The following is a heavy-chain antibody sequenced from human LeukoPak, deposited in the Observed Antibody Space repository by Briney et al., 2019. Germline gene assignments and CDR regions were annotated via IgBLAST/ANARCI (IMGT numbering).Heavy chain of an antibody. V-gene: IGHV3-48*02. CDR2: ETFHSGTI. J-gene: IGHJ4*02. Sequence: PWGSLRLSCAASGFTLSSYSMNWVRQAPGKGLEWVSYETFHSGTIYYADSVKGRFTISRDNAKNSLYLQMNSLRDEDTAVYYCARGATYFYDSSGSPKKRAFDYWGQGTLVTVS. CDR1: GFTLSSYS. CDR3: ARGATYFYDSSGSPKKRAFDY. D-gene: IGHD3-22*01.